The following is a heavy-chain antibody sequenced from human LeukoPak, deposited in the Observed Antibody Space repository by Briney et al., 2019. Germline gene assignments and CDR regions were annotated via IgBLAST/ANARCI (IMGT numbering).Heavy chain of an antibody. CDR2: IYTSGST. D-gene: IGHD6-13*01. CDR1: GGSISSGSYY. J-gene: IGHJ5*02. Sequence: SETLSLTCTVSGGSISSGSYYWSWIRQPAGKGLEWIGRIYTSGSTNYNPSLKSRVTISVDTSKDQFSLKLSSVTAADTAVYYCARLLIAAAGTGWFDPWGQGTLVTVSS. CDR3: ARLLIAAAGTGWFDP. V-gene: IGHV4-61*02.